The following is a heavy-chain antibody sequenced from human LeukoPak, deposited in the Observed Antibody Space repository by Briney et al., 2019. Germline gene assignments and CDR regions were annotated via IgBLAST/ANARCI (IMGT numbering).Heavy chain of an antibody. CDR2: INPDGSGK. CDR3: ASWGAGGNS. J-gene: IGHJ4*02. V-gene: IGHV3-7*01. Sequence: GGSLRLSCEASGFTLSTYWMNWVRQVPGKGLDWVANINPDGSGKRYVDSVKGRFTIARDNADNSLSLQMNSLRSEDTAVYYCASWGAGGNSWGQGTLVTVSS. CDR1: GFTLSTYW. D-gene: IGHD3-16*01.